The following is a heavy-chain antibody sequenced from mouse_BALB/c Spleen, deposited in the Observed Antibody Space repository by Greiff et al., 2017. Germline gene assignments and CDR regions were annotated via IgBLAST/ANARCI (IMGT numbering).Heavy chain of an antibody. CDR1: GYTFTSYT. CDR2: INPSSGYT. Sequence: QVQLKESGAELARPGASVKMSCKASGYTFTSYTMHWVKQRPGQGLEWIGYINPSSGYTNYNQKFKDKATLTADKSSSTAYMQLSSLTSEDSAVYYCASWDYGSSRAMDYWGQGTSVTVSS. CDR3: ASWDYGSSRAMDY. D-gene: IGHD1-1*01. J-gene: IGHJ4*01. V-gene: IGHV1-4*01.